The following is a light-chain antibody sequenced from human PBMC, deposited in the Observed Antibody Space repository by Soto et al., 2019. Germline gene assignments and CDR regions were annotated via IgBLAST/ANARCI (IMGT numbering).Light chain of an antibody. CDR2: DVN. Sequence: QSALTQPASVSGSPGQSITISCTGTSSDVGGYNYVSWYQHHPGKAPKLLIYDVNSRPSGVSDRFSGSKSGNTASLTISGLQAEALADYYCNSYTSSSTAVFGTGTKLTVL. V-gene: IGLV2-14*03. CDR1: SSDVGGYNY. J-gene: IGLJ1*01. CDR3: NSYTSSSTAV.